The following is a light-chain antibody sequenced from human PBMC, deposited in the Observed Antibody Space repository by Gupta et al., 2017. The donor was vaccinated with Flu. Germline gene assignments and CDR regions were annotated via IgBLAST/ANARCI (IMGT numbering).Light chain of an antibody. CDR1: SSDVGSYNL. CDR2: EGS. CDR3: CSYAGSSTFV. Sequence: ALPHPASVSGSPAHSITSSCTGTSSDVGSYNLVSWYQQHPGKAPKLMIYEGSKRPSGVSNRFSGSKSGNTASLTISGLQAEDEADYYCCSYAGSSTFVFGGGTKLTVL. J-gene: IGLJ3*02. V-gene: IGLV2-23*03.